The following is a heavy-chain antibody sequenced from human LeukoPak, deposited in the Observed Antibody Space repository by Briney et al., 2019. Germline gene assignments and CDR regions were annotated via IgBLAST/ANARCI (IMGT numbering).Heavy chain of an antibody. CDR1: GYTFTGYY. CDR2: INPNSGGT. Sequence: ASVKVSCKASGYTFTGYYMHWVRQAPGQGLEWMGWINPNSGGTNYAQKFQGRVTMTRDTSISTAYMELSRLRSDDTAVYYCARAVGIRYFDWLSAYYFDYCGQGTLVTVSS. CDR3: ARAVGIRYFDWLSAYYFDY. J-gene: IGHJ4*02. D-gene: IGHD3-9*01. V-gene: IGHV1-2*02.